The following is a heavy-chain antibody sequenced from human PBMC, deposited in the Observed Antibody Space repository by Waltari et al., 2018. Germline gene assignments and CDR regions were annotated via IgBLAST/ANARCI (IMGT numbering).Heavy chain of an antibody. Sequence: QVQLVESGGGVVQPGRSLSLSCAASGFTFSSYAMHWVRQAPGKGLEWVAVISYDGSNKYYADSVKRRFTISRDNSKNTLYLQMNSLRAEDTAVYYCARDSLSVGQQLVPVYYFDYWGQGTLVTVSS. CDR3: ARDSLSVGQQLVPVYYFDY. CDR1: GFTFSSYA. CDR2: ISYDGSNK. V-gene: IGHV3-30-3*01. D-gene: IGHD6-13*01. J-gene: IGHJ4*02.